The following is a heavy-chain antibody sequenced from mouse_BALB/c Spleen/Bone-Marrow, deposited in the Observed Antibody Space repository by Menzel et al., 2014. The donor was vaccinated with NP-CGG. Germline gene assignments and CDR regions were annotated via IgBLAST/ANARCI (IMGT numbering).Heavy chain of an antibody. CDR1: GFTFTDYY. CDR3: ARDINYDSYYGYFDV. CDR2: IRNKAKGYTT. D-gene: IGHD2-12*01. Sequence: EVKLMESGGGLVQPGGSLRLSCATSGFTFTDYYMSWVRQPPGQALEWLGFIRNKAKGYTTEYSASVKGRFTISRDNSLGNVYLQMNTLRAEDSATYYCARDINYDSYYGYFDVWGAGTTVTVSS. V-gene: IGHV7-3*02. J-gene: IGHJ1*01.